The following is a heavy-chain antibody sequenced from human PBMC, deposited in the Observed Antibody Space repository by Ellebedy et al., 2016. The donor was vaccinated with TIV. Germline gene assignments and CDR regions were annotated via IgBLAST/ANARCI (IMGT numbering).Heavy chain of an antibody. D-gene: IGHD3-22*01. CDR3: AKGTSSGFNYDRVGSEY. CDR2: ISGCCDST. V-gene: IGHV3-23*01. J-gene: IGHJ4*02. CDR1: GFTFSSFA. Sequence: PGGSLRLSCAASGFTFSSFAMHWVRQAPGKGLEWLSVISGCCDSTYHADSVKGRFTITRDNSKNAVYLQMNRLRAEDTAVYYCAKGTSSGFNYDRVGSEYWGQGTLVTVSS.